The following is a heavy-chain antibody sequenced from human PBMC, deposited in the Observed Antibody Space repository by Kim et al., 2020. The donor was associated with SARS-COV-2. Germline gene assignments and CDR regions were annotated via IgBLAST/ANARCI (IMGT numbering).Heavy chain of an antibody. CDR2: ISYDGSNK. CDR1: GFTFSSYG. V-gene: IGHV3-30*18. D-gene: IGHD2-2*01. Sequence: GGSLRLSCAASGFTFSSYGMHWVRQAPGKGLEWVAVISYDGSNKYYADSVKGRFTISRDNSKNTLYLQMNSLRAEDTAVYYCAKSGSTSYTDSSEYYFDYWGQGTLVTVSS. CDR3: AKSGSTSYTDSSEYYFDY. J-gene: IGHJ4*02.